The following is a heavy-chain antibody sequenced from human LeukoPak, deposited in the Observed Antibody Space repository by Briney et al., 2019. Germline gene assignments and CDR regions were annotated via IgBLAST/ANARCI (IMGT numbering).Heavy chain of an antibody. CDR3: VSGGNFDY. V-gene: IGHV1-8*03. CDR2: MNPNSGNT. J-gene: IGHJ4*02. CDR1: GYSFTNYD. D-gene: IGHD4-23*01. Sequence: GASVKVSCKASGYSFTNYDINWVRQATGQGLEWLGWMNPNSGNTGYAQKFQGRITVTRNTSISTAYMELSSLRSEDTAVYYCVSGGNFDYWGQGTLVTVSS.